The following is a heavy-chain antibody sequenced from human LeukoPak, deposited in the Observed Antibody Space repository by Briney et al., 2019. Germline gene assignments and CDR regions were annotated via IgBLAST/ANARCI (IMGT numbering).Heavy chain of an antibody. Sequence: SVKVSCKASGGTFSSYAISWVRQAPGQGLEWMGGIIPIFGTANYAQKFQGRVTITTDESTSTAYMELSSLRSEDTAVYYCARETGYDFWSGYTPSPFDYWGQGTLVTVSS. CDR3: ARETGYDFWSGYTPSPFDY. CDR2: IIPIFGTA. J-gene: IGHJ4*02. CDR1: GGTFSSYA. D-gene: IGHD3-3*01. V-gene: IGHV1-69*05.